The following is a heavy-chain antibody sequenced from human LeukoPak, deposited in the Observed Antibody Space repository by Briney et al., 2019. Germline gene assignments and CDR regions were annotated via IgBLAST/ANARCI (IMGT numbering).Heavy chain of an antibody. D-gene: IGHD2-15*01. CDR2: INNDGSST. CDR3: AKDKATVAAKGPFDY. J-gene: IGHJ4*02. Sequence: GGSLRLPCAASGLTFSSYWRNWVRKPPGKGLVWVSRINNDGSSTSYADSVKGRFTISRDNSKNTLYLQFSSLRAEDTAVYYCAKDKATVAAKGPFDYWGQGTLVTVSS. CDR1: GLTFSSYW. V-gene: IGHV3-74*01.